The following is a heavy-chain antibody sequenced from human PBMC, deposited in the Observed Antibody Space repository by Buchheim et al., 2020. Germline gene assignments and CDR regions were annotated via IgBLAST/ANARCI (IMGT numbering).Heavy chain of an antibody. CDR2: LSGGGANT. CDR3: AKIRGYSYGWWFDY. J-gene: IGHJ4*02. CDR1: GSTFPNYA. Sequence: EVQLLESGGGLVQPGGSLRLPCAASGSTFPNYAMSWVRQAPGKGLEWVPALSGGGANTDYADSVKGRFTISRDNSKNTLYLQMNSLRAEDTAVYYCAKIRGYSYGWWFDYWGQGT. D-gene: IGHD5-18*01. V-gene: IGHV3-23*01.